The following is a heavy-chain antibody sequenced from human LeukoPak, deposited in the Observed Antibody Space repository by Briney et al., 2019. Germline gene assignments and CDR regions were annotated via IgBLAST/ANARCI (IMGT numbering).Heavy chain of an antibody. CDR1: GGSMSSYY. CDR3: ARAGLLWFGELLFGMDV. CDR2: IYDSGST. V-gene: IGHV4-59*01. D-gene: IGHD3-10*01. Sequence: SETLSLTCTVSGGSMSSYYWTWIRQPPGKGPEWIGYIYDSGSTNYNPSLKSRVAISVDTSKNQFSLKLNSVTAADTAVYYCARAGLLWFGELLFGMDVWGQGTTVTVSS. J-gene: IGHJ6*02.